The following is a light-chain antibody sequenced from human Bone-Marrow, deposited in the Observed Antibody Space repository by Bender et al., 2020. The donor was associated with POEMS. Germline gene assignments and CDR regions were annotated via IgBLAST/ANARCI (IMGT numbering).Light chain of an antibody. CDR2: EVS. CDR1: SSDVGRYNS. Sequence: QSALTQPASVSGSPGQSITISCTGTSSDVGRYNSVSWYQQHPGKAPKLLIFEVSNRPSGVSNRFSGSKSGNTASLTISGLQAEDEADYFCSSYTNTITYALFGGGTKLTVL. V-gene: IGLV2-14*01. CDR3: SSYTNTITYAL. J-gene: IGLJ2*01.